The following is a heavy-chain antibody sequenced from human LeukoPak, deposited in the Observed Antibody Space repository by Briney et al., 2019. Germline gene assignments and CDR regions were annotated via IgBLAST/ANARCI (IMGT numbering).Heavy chain of an antibody. CDR3: AKGTLGHCNGASCYPLDY. CDR2: ITGGGADT. J-gene: IGHJ4*02. D-gene: IGHD2-15*01. V-gene: IGHV3-23*01. Sequence: GGSLRLSCAASGFAFSNYAMAWVRQAPGKEPEWVSVITGGGADTYQIDSVKGRFTISRDNSKNTLYLQMNSLRAEDTAVYFCAKGTLGHCNGASCYPLDYWGQGTLVTVSS. CDR1: GFAFSNYA.